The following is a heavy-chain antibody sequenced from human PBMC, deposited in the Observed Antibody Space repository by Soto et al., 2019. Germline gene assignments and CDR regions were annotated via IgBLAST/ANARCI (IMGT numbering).Heavy chain of an antibody. V-gene: IGHV4-4*02. CDR1: GGSISSNKW. Sequence: QVQLQESGPGLMKPSGTLSLTCAVSGGSISSNKWWSWVRQPPGKGLEWIGEIYHTGTTNYNPSLKNRVTISLDTSQNQFSLRLTSVTAADTAVYFCARCTPMTFVALIEGGWFDPWGQGTLVTVSS. D-gene: IGHD2-15*01. CDR2: IYHTGTT. J-gene: IGHJ5*02. CDR3: ARCTPMTFVALIEGGWFDP.